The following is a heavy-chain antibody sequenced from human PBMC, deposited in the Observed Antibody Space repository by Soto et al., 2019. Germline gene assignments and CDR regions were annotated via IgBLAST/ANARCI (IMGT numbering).Heavy chain of an antibody. J-gene: IGHJ4*02. CDR2: IYHSGST. CDR3: ASAHFYQAGWYLDY. D-gene: IGHD6-19*01. V-gene: IGHV4-4*02. CDR1: GGSISSSNW. Sequence: LFLTCAVSGGSISSSNWWSWVRQPPGKGLEWIGEIYHSGSTNYNPSLKSRVTISVDKSKNQFSLKLSSVTAADTAVYYCASAHFYQAGWYLDYWGQGSLVTVST.